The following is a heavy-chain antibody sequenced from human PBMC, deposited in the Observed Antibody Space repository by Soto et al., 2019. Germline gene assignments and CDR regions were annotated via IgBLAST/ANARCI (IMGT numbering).Heavy chain of an antibody. CDR3: ATCSARYNWNDVGYYYYMYV. Sequence: QVQLQQWGAGLLKPSETLSLTCAVYGGSFRGYYWSWIRQPPGKGLEWIGEINHSGSTNYNPSLKSRVTLSVDSSRNQSSLKLSSVTAAGTAVYYCATCSARYNWNDVGYYYYMYVWGKGTTVTASS. D-gene: IGHD1-1*01. V-gene: IGHV4-34*01. J-gene: IGHJ6*03. CDR1: GGSFRGYY. CDR2: INHSGST.